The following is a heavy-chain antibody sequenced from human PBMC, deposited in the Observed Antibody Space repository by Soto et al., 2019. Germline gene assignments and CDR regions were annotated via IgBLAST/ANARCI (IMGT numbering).Heavy chain of an antibody. V-gene: IGHV3-23*01. CDR2: SSGGGDTT. Sequence: EVQLLQSGGGLVPPGGSLRLSCAASGFTFNNYPMTWVHQAPVKGLEWGSASSGGGDTTSYADSVKGRFTGSRDGSKNTLYLQMSSLRAEDTALYYCAKGRGGSGSLTPRVDFWGQGTLVTVSS. D-gene: IGHD3-10*01. J-gene: IGHJ4*02. CDR3: AKGRGGSGSLTPRVDF. CDR1: GFTFNNYP.